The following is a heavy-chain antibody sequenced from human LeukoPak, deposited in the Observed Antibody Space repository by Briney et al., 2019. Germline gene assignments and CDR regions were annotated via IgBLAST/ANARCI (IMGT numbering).Heavy chain of an antibody. V-gene: IGHV1-2*02. CDR2: INPNSGGT. CDR1: GYTFTGYY. Sequence: ASVKVSCKASGYTFTGYYMHWVRQAPGQGLEWMGWINPNSGGTNYAQKFQGRVSMTRDTSISTAYMDLSRLRSDDTAVYYCARGDSSGYYITAEYFQHWGQGTLVTVSS. CDR3: ARGDSSGYYITAEYFQH. J-gene: IGHJ1*01. D-gene: IGHD3-22*01.